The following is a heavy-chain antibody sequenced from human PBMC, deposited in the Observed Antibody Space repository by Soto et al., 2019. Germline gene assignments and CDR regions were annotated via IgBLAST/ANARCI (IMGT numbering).Heavy chain of an antibody. CDR1: GFTFSSYG. CDR3: AREFWSGPFDY. J-gene: IGHJ4*02. V-gene: IGHV3-33*01. CDR2: IWSDGSNK. Sequence: GGSLRLSCAASGFTFSSYGLHWVRQAPGKGLERVAVIWSDGSNKYYADSVKGRFTISRDNSQNTLYLQMNSLRAEDTAVYYCAREFWSGPFDYWGQGTLVTVSS. D-gene: IGHD3-3*01.